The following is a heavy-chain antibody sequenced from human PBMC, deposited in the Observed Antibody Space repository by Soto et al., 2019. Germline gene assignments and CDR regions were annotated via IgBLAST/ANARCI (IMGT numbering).Heavy chain of an antibody. CDR3: AKDSGFRFLLIRSGAVDY. V-gene: IGHV3-30*18. Sequence: GGSLRLSCAASGFTFSSYGMHWVRQAPGKGLEWVAVISYDGSNKYYADSVKGRFTISRDNSKNTLYLQMNSLRAEDTAVYYCAKDSGFRFLLIRSGAVDYWGQGTLVTVSS. CDR2: ISYDGSNK. CDR1: GFTFSSYG. J-gene: IGHJ4*02. D-gene: IGHD3-10*01.